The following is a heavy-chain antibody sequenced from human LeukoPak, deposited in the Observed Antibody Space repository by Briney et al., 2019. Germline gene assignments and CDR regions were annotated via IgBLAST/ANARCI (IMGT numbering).Heavy chain of an antibody. CDR1: GGSISSSSYY. J-gene: IGHJ6*03. CDR3: ARVNVPIQPYPYYYYMDV. D-gene: IGHD5-18*01. CDR2: IYYSGST. Sequence: SETLSLTRTVSGGSISSSSYYWGWIRQPPGKGLEWIGSIYYSGSTYYNPSLKSRVTISVDTSKNQFSLKLSSVTAADTAVYYCARVNVPIQPYPYYYYMDVWGKGTTVTVSS. V-gene: IGHV4-39*07.